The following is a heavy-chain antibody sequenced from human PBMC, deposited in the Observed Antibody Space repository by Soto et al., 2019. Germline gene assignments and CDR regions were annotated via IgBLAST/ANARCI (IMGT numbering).Heavy chain of an antibody. CDR3: AGAGSGTILFGQKDNYYSYGLDV. Sequence: QEQLLESGGGVVQPGRSLRLSCEASGFTFSAYGMHWVRQAPGKGLEWVALISYDGTNTYSADSVKGRFTISRDNSKNTLYLQMNRLRVDDTAVYYCAGAGSGTILFGQKDNYYSYGLDVWGQGTTVTVSS. V-gene: IGHV3-30*19. J-gene: IGHJ6*02. CDR2: ISYDGTNT. CDR1: GFTFSAYG. D-gene: IGHD3-10*01.